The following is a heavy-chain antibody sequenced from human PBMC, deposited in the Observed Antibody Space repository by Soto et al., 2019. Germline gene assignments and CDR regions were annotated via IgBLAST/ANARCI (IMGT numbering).Heavy chain of an antibody. CDR2: INHSGST. J-gene: IGHJ5*02. D-gene: IGHD1-1*01. CDR3: ARPTLVQLERLSWFDP. CDR1: GGSFSGYY. V-gene: IGHV4-34*01. Sequence: PSETLSLTCAVYGGSFSGYYWSWILQPPWKGLEWIGEINHSGSTNYNPSLKSRVTISVDTSKNQFSLKLSSVTAADTAVYYCARPTLVQLERLSWFDPWGQGTLVTVSS.